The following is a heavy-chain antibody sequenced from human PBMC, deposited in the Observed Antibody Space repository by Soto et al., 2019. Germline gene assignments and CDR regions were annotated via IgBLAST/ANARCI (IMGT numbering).Heavy chain of an antibody. Sequence: SETLSLTCTVSGGSISSGGYYWSWIRQHPGKGLEWIGYIYYSGSTYYNPSLKSRVTISVDTSKNQFSLKLSSVTAADTAVYYCARVRRVYCSSTSCPFVDYYYYMDVWGKGTTVTVSS. J-gene: IGHJ6*03. V-gene: IGHV4-31*03. CDR3: ARVRRVYCSSTSCPFVDYYYYMDV. D-gene: IGHD2-2*01. CDR1: GGSISSGGYY. CDR2: IYYSGST.